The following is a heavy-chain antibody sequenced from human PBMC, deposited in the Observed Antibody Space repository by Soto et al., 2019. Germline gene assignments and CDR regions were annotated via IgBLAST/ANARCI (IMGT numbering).Heavy chain of an antibody. CDR2: IYWDDEK. Sequence: QITLKESGPTLVKPTQTLTLTCTFSGFSLSTSGVGVGWIRQPPGKALEWLALIYWDDEKRYSPSLKSRLTITKDTSKNQVVLTVTNMDPGDTGTYYCSLRGHCSGDSCYSAWGQGTLVTVSS. CDR3: SLRGHCSGDSCYSA. CDR1: GFSLSTSGVG. V-gene: IGHV2-5*02. J-gene: IGHJ5*02. D-gene: IGHD2-15*01.